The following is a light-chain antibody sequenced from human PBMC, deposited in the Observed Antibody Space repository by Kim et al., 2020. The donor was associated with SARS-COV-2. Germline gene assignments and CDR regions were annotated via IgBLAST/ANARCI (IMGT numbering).Light chain of an antibody. CDR3: QQYGRSPPYT. CDR1: QSVSSSS. V-gene: IGKV3-20*01. J-gene: IGKJ2*01. CDR2: AAS. Sequence: SPGERATLTGRASQSVSSSSVVGYQQKPGQAPRHLIYAASSRATGIPDRFSGSGSGTDFTLTISGLEPEDFAVYYCQQYGRSPPYTFGQGTKLEI.